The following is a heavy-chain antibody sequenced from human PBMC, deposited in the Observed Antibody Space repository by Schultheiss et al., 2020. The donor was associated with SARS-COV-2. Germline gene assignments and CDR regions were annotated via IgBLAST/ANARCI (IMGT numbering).Heavy chain of an antibody. J-gene: IGHJ4*02. Sequence: GGSLRLSCAASGFTFSSYAMHWVRQAPGKGLEWVAVISYDGSNKYYADSVKGRFTISRDNSKNTLYLQMNSLRAEDTAVYYCTSRTQTYYDFWSGYYFDYWGQGTLVTVSS. CDR3: TSRTQTYYDFWSGYYFDY. D-gene: IGHD3-3*01. CDR2: ISYDGSNK. CDR1: GFTFSSYA. V-gene: IGHV3-30-3*01.